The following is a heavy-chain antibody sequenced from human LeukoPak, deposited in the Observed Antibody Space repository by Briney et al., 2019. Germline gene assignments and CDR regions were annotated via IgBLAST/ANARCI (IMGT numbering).Heavy chain of an antibody. Sequence: GGSLRLSCAASGFTFSSYGMHWVRQAPGKGLEWVAFIRYDGSNKYYADSVKGRFTISRDNAKNSLYLQMNSLRAEDTAVYYCARDTYDYWGQGTLVTVSS. D-gene: IGHD3-3*01. CDR3: ARDTYDY. J-gene: IGHJ4*02. CDR1: GFTFSSYG. CDR2: IRYDGSNK. V-gene: IGHV3-30*02.